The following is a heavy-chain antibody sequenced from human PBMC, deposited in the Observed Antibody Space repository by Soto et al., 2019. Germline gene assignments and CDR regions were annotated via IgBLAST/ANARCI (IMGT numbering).Heavy chain of an antibody. CDR1: RLTFSSYA. D-gene: IGHD3-3*01. Sequence: GGSLRLSCAASRLTFSSYAMSRVRQTPGKGLEWVSAISSSGASTYAADSVKGRFTISRDNSKSTLYLQMNSLRAEDTAVYYCAKGPTIFGVVITYSFYYGLDVRGQGTTVTV. CDR3: AKGPTIFGVVITYSFYYGLDV. CDR2: ISSSGAST. V-gene: IGHV3-23*01. J-gene: IGHJ6*02.